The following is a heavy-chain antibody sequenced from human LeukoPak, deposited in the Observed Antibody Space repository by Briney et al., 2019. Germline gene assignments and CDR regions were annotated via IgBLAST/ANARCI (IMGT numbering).Heavy chain of an antibody. D-gene: IGHD3-9*01. CDR1: GGTFSSYA. V-gene: IGHV1-69*01. Sequence: SVKVSCKASGGTFSSYAISWVRQAPGQGLEWMGGIIPIFGTANYAQKFQGRVTITADESTSTAYMELSSLRSEDTAVYYCAREGTYYDLLTGYSNWGQGTLVTVSS. CDR2: IIPIFGTA. CDR3: AREGTYYDLLTGYSN. J-gene: IGHJ4*02.